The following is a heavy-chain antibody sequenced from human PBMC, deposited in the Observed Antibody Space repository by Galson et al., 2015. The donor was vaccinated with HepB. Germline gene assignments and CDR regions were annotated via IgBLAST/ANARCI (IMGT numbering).Heavy chain of an antibody. J-gene: IGHJ4*02. V-gene: IGHV3-7*05. CDR2: IKQDGSEK. Sequence: SLRLSCAASGFTFSSYWMSWVRQAPGKGLEWVANIKQDGSEKYYVDSVKGRFTISRDNSKNTLYLQMNSLRAEDTAVYYCAKTSRVGAKVDYFDYWGQGTLVTVSS. CDR3: AKTSRVGAKVDYFDY. CDR1: GFTFSSYW. D-gene: IGHD1-26*01.